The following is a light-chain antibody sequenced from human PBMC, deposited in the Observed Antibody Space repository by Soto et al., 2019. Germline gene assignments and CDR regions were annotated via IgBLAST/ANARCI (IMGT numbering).Light chain of an antibody. V-gene: IGLV2-14*01. CDR2: DVS. CDR3: SSYTSSSTLAV. J-gene: IGLJ7*01. CDR1: SSDVGGYNY. Sequence: QSALTQPASVSGSPGQSITISCTGTSSDVGGYNYVSWYQQHPGKAPNLMIYDVSNRPSGVSNRFSGSKSGNTASLTISGLQAEDEADYYCSSYTSSSTLAVFGGGTQLTVL.